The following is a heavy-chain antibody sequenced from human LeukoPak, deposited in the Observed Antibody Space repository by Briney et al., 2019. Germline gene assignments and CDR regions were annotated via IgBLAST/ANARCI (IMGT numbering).Heavy chain of an antibody. CDR1: VGTFSSDE. D-gene: IGHD6-19*01. J-gene: IGHJ4*02. V-gene: IGHV3-48*03. CDR3: ARDSSGWIVFDY. CDR2: ISSSGSTI. Sequence: SCKASVGTFSSDEMNWVRQAPGKGLEWVSYISSSGSTIYYADSVKGRFTISRDNAKNSLYLQMNSLRAEDTAVYYCARDSSGWIVFDYWGQGTLVTVSS.